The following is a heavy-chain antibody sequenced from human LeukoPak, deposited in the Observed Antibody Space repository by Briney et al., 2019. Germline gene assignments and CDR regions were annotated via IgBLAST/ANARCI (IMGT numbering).Heavy chain of an antibody. Sequence: GGSLRLSCAASGFTFSTYSMNWVRQAPGKGLEWVLYISPSSGTIYYADSVRGRFTISRDNARNSLYLQMNSLRDEDTAVYYRARKLGMGWYFDLWGRGTLITVSS. J-gene: IGHJ2*01. CDR1: GFTFSTYS. V-gene: IGHV3-48*02. CDR2: ISPSSGTI. CDR3: ARKLGMGWYFDL. D-gene: IGHD7-27*01.